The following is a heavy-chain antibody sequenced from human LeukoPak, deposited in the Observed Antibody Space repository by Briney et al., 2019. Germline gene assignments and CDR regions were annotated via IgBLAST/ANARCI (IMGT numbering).Heavy chain of an antibody. D-gene: IGHD5-18*01. V-gene: IGHV4-61*01. CDR3: AHSHGWLIRS. Sequence: SETLSLTCSVSDGSVSSDLTYWHWVRQPPGEGLEWIGYISYTGTTKYNPSLKSRLTISVDTSKNQFSLKLTSVTAADTAAYYCAHSHGWLIRSWGQGALVTVSS. CDR2: ISYTGTT. CDR1: DGSVSSDLTY. J-gene: IGHJ4*02.